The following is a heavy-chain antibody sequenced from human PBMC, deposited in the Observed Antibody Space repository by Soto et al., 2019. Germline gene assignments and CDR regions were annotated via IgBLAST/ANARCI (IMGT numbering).Heavy chain of an antibody. CDR3: ARGGPFTGGFDP. CDR2: ISGRSGVP. CDR1: GLTLRSYA. D-gene: IGHD3-16*01. J-gene: IGHJ5*02. Sequence: EGQLLQSGGDLVQPGGSLRLSCAGSGLTLRSYAMTWIRQTPEKGLEWVSTISGRSGVPSYADSVNGRFTVSRDNSKNTLYLQMNSLSLDDTAIYYCARGGPFTGGFDPWGQGTLVTVAS. V-gene: IGHV3-23*01.